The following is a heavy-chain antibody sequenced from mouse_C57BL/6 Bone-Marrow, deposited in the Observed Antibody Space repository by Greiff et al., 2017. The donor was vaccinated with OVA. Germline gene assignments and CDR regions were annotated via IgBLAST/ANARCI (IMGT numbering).Heavy chain of an antibody. Sequence: VKLMESGPGLVQPSQSLSITCTVSGFSLTSYGVHWVRQSPGKGLEWLGVIWSGGSTDYNAAFISRLSISKDNSKSQVFFKMNSLQADDTAIYYCARAYYDYDPAWFAYWGQGTLVTVSA. D-gene: IGHD2-4*01. CDR2: IWSGGST. J-gene: IGHJ3*01. CDR3: ARAYYDYDPAWFAY. CDR1: GFSLTSYG. V-gene: IGHV2-2*01.